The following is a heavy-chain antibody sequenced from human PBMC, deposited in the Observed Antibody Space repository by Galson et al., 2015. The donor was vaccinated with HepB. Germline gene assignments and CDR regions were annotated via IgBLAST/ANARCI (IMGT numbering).Heavy chain of an antibody. CDR1: GFTFGDYA. D-gene: IGHD2-2*01. CDR2: IRSKANSYAT. J-gene: IGHJ6*03. CDR3: TRAGYCSSTSCVPPDYYYYYMDV. Sequence: SLRLSCAASGFTFGDYAMSWVRQAPGKGLEWVGFIRSKANSYATAYAASVKGRFTISRDDSKNTAYLQMNSLKTEDTAVYYCTRAGYCSSTSCVPPDYYYYYMDVWGKGTTVTVSS. V-gene: IGHV3-73*01.